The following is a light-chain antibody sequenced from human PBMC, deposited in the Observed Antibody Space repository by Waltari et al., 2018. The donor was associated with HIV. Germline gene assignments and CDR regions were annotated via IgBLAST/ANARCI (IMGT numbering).Light chain of an antibody. Sequence: DIQMTQSPSSMSASVGDRVTITCRASKSIVSYLNWYQQKPGKAPNLLIYTASSLQSGVPSRFSGSGSGTDFTLTISSLQPEDFATYYCQQSYSTPTFGGGTKVEIK. CDR2: TAS. V-gene: IGKV1-39*01. J-gene: IGKJ4*01. CDR3: QQSYSTPT. CDR1: KSIVSY.